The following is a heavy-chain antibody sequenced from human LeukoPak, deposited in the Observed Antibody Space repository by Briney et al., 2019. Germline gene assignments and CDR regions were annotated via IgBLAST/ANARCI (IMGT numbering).Heavy chain of an antibody. CDR3: AKDNSGYSYGLDY. CDR2: ISYDGSNK. Sequence: SGGSLRLSCAASGFTFSSYGMHWVRQAPGKGLEWVAVISYDGSNKYYADSVKGRFTISRDNSKNTLYLQMNSLRAEDTAVYYCAKDNSGYSYGLDYWGQGTLVTVSS. V-gene: IGHV3-30*18. D-gene: IGHD5-18*01. CDR1: GFTFSSYG. J-gene: IGHJ4*02.